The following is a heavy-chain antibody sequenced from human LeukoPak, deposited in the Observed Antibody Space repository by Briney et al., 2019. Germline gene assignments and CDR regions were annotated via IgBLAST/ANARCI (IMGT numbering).Heavy chain of an antibody. CDR2: IIPIFGTA. J-gene: IGHJ5*02. CDR3: ARGHCSGGSCYPPYNWFDP. Sequence: ASVKVSCKASGGTFSSYAISWVRQAPGRGLEWMGGIIPIFGTANYAQKFQGRVTITADESTSTAYMELSSLRSEDTAVYYCARGHCSGGSCYPPYNWFDPWGQGTLVTVSS. D-gene: IGHD2-15*01. CDR1: GGTFSSYA. V-gene: IGHV1-69*01.